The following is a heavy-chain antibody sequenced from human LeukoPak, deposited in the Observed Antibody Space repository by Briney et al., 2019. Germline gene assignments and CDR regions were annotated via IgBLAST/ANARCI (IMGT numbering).Heavy chain of an antibody. J-gene: IGHJ2*01. CDR2: IYYSGST. CDR1: GGSISSSSNY. V-gene: IGHV4-39*01. CDR3: ARRGSGSWYFDL. Sequence: PSETLSLTCTVSGGSISSSSNYWGWIRQPPGKGLEWIGSIYYSGSTYYNPSLKSRVTISVDTSKNQFSLKLSSVTAADTVVYYCARRGSGSWYFDLWGRGTLVTVSS. D-gene: IGHD3-10*01.